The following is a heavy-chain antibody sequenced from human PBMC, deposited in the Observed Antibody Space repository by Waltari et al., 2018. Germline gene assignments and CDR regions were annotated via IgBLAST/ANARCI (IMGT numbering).Heavy chain of an antibody. J-gene: IGHJ4*02. CDR1: GGSISSYY. Sequence: QVQLQESGPGLVKPSETLSLTCTVSGGSISSYYWSWIRQPPGKGLEWIGYIYYSGSTNYNPSRKSRVTISVDTSKNQFSLKLSSVTAADTAVYYCARAAGYCSSTSCYGYPYYFDYWGQGTLVTVSS. D-gene: IGHD2-2*01. V-gene: IGHV4-59*01. CDR3: ARAAGYCSSTSCYGYPYYFDY. CDR2: IYYSGST.